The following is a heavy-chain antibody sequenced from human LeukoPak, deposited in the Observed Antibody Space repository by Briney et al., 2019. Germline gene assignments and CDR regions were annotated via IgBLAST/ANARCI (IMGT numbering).Heavy chain of an antibody. D-gene: IGHD1-26*01. V-gene: IGHV3-33*01. Sequence: GGSLRLSYAASGFILSTHGMHWVRQAPGKGLEWVAGMWYDGSREDYADSVKGRFTISRDMSKNTLNLQMNSLRVEDTAMFYCARDLSFGRLDFRGQGTLVTVSS. CDR2: MWYDGSRE. J-gene: IGHJ4*02. CDR1: GFILSTHG. CDR3: ARDLSFGRLDF.